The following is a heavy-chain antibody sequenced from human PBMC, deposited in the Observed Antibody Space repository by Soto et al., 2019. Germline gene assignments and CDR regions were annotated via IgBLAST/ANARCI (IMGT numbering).Heavy chain of an antibody. D-gene: IGHD6-13*01. CDR3: ARLRIAAAGNHWFDP. Sequence: QVQLVQSGAEVKKPGSSVKVSCKASGGTFSSYAISWVRQAPGQGLEWMGGIIPIFGTANYAQKFQGRVTITADESTSTAYRELSSLRSEDTAVYYCARLRIAAAGNHWFDPWGQGTLVTVSS. CDR2: IIPIFGTA. J-gene: IGHJ5*02. CDR1: GGTFSSYA. V-gene: IGHV1-69*12.